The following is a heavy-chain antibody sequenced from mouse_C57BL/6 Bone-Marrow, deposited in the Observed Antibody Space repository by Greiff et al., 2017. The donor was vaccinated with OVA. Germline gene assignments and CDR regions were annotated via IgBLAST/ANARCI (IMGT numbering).Heavy chain of an antibody. D-gene: IGHD1-1*01. Sequence: EVKVVESGGGLVQSGRSLRLSCATSGFTFSDFYMEWVRQAPGKGLEWIAASRNKANDYTTEYSASVKGRFIVSRDTSQSILYLQMNALRAEDTAIYYCARDAPITTVVATRAMDYWGQGTSVTVSS. V-gene: IGHV7-1*01. CDR1: GFTFSDFY. J-gene: IGHJ4*01. CDR3: ARDAPITTVVATRAMDY. CDR2: SRNKANDYTT.